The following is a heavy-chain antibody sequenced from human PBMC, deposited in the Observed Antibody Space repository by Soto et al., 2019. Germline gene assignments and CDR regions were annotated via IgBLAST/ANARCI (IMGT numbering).Heavy chain of an antibody. V-gene: IGHV4-61*01. CDR1: GASVNSGSFH. Sequence: QVQLQESGPGLVKPSETLSLTCTVSGASVNSGSFHWSWIRQPPGRGLEWIGQVHSGGSSNYKSSLKSRVTISLDTSKNQLSLKLNSVTAADTAIYYCAVYIAGSGGDGDWGRGILVTVSS. CDR3: AVYIAGSGGDGD. J-gene: IGHJ4*02. D-gene: IGHD6-19*01. CDR2: VHSGGSS.